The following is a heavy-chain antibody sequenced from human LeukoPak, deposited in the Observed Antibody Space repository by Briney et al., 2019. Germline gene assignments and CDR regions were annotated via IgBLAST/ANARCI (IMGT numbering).Heavy chain of an antibody. Sequence: ASVKVSCKASGYTFTNYGISWVRQAPGQGLEWMGWISAYNGNTNYAQKFQGRVTITADKSTSTAYMELSSLRSEDTAVYYCAFNDYWGQGTLVTVSS. V-gene: IGHV1-18*01. J-gene: IGHJ4*02. CDR3: AFNDY. CDR1: GYTFTNYG. CDR2: ISAYNGNT.